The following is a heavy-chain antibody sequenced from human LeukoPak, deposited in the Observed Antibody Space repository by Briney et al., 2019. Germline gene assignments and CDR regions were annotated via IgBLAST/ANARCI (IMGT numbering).Heavy chain of an antibody. D-gene: IGHD3-22*01. CDR1: GGTFSSYA. Sequence: PWASVKVSCKASGGTFSSYAISWVRQAPGQGLEWMGGIIPIFGTANYAQKFQGRVTITADESTSTAYMELSSLRSEDTAVYYCARDLRYYYDSSGYYDYWGQGTLVTVSS. CDR3: ARDLRYYYDSSGYYDY. J-gene: IGHJ4*02. V-gene: IGHV1-69*01. CDR2: IIPIFGTA.